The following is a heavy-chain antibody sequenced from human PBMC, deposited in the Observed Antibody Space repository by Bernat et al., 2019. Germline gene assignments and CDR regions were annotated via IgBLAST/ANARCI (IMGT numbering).Heavy chain of an antibody. CDR1: GGTFSSYA. D-gene: IGHD3-22*01. Sequence: QVQLVQSGAEVKKPGSSVKVSCKASGGTFSSYAISWVRQAPGQGLELMGGIIPIFGTANYAQKFQGRVTITADESTSTAYMELSSLRSEDTAVYYCARGSGPTLLLSLDYWGQGTLVTVSS. CDR3: ARGSGPTLLLSLDY. V-gene: IGHV1-69*01. CDR2: IIPIFGTA. J-gene: IGHJ4*02.